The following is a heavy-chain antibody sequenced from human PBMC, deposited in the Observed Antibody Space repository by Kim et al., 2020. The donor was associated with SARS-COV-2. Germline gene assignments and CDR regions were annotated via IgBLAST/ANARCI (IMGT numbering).Heavy chain of an antibody. V-gene: IGHV1-69*01. Sequence: AQKFQGRVTITADESTSTAYMELSSLRSEDTAVYYCARSVLYYDSSGYDHWGQGTLVTVSS. CDR3: ARSVLYYDSSGYDH. D-gene: IGHD3-22*01. J-gene: IGHJ4*02.